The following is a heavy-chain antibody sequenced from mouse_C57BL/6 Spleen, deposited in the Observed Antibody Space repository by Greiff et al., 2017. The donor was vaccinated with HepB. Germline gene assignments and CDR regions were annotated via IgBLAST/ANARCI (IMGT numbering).Heavy chain of an antibody. J-gene: IGHJ3*01. CDR1: GYTFTGYW. CDR2: IIPGSGST. CDR3: ARRNTWFGY. V-gene: IGHV1-9*01. Sequence: VQLQQSGAELMKPGASVKLSCKATGYTFTGYWIEWVKQRPGHGLEWIGEIIPGSGSTKYNEKVKGKATFTADTSSNTAYMQLSSLTSEDSAVYFCARRNTWFGYGGKGTLVTESA.